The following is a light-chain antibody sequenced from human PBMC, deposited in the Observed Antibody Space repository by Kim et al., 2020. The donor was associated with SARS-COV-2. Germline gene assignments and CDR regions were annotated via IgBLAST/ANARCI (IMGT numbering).Light chain of an antibody. CDR3: QQDYSAPWT. J-gene: IGKJ1*01. Sequence: DIVMTQSPDSLAVSLGERATINCKSSQSVLYSSNNENYLAWYQQKPGQPPKLLIYWASTRESGVPDRFSGSGSGTDFTLTITSLQAEDVAVYYCQQDYSAPWTFGQGTKVDIK. CDR2: WAS. CDR1: QSVLYSSNNENY. V-gene: IGKV4-1*01.